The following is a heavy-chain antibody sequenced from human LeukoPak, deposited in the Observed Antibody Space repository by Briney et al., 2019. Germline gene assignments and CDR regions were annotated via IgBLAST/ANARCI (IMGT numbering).Heavy chain of an antibody. CDR3: ARDKGDFWSGSDAFDI. CDR2: ISSSSSYI. V-gene: IGHV3-21*01. CDR1: GFTFSSYS. D-gene: IGHD3-3*01. Sequence: GGSLRLSCAASGFTFSSYSMNWVRQAPGKGLEWVSSISSSSSYIYYADSVKGRFTISRDNAKNSLYLQMNSLRAEDTAVYYCARDKGDFWSGSDAFDIWGQGTMVTVSS. J-gene: IGHJ3*02.